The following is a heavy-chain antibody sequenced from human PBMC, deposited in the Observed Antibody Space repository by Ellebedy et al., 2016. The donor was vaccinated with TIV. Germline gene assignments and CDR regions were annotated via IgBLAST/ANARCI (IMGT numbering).Heavy chain of an antibody. J-gene: IGHJ6*02. D-gene: IGHD6-13*01. CDR1: GDSVSSGTNY. V-gene: IGHV4-61*01. CDR3: ARDSAEYRTSWYYYGIDV. CDR2: INYSGST. Sequence: GSLRLSXTVSGDSVSSGTNYWTWIRQPPGKGLEWIGYINYSGSTSYNPSLKSRVTISFDTSKNQFSLKMTSVTAADTAVYYCARDSAEYRTSWYYYGIDVWGQGTTVTVS.